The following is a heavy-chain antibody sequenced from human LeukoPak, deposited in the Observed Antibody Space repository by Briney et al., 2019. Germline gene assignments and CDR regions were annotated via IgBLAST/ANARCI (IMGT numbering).Heavy chain of an antibody. J-gene: IGHJ6*02. V-gene: IGHV3-30*04. CDR2: ISYDGSNK. Sequence: PGGSLRLSCAASGFTFSSYAMHWVRQAPGKGLEWVAVISYDGSNKYYADSVKGRFTISRDNSKNTLYLQMNSLRAEDTAVYYCARDCSDSSSWPRYYYYYGMDVWGQGTTVTVSS. CDR1: GFTFSSYA. CDR3: ARDCSDSSSWPRYYYYYGMDV. D-gene: IGHD6-13*01.